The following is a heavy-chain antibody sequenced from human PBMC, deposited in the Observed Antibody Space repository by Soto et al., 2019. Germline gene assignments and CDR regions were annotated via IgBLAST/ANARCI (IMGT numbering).Heavy chain of an antibody. D-gene: IGHD5-18*01. V-gene: IGHV1-18*01. CDR1: GYTFTSYG. CDR2: ISAYNGKT. Sequence: ASVKVSCKASGYTFTSYGISWVRQAPGQGLEWMGWISAYNGKTKYAQKLQGRVTMTADASTSTAYMELSSLRSDDTAVYYCARDSYVSRDTAMVNYYYYGMDVWGQGTTVTVSS. CDR3: ARDSYVSRDTAMVNYYYYGMDV. J-gene: IGHJ6*02.